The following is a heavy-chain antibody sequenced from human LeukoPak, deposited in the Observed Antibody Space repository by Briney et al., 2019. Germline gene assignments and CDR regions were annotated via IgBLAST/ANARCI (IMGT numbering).Heavy chain of an antibody. CDR3: AREWWAGFDY. CDR2: IYTSGST. D-gene: IGHD2-15*01. CDR1: GGSISSSSYY. J-gene: IGHJ4*02. Sequence: SETLSLTCTVSGGSISSSSYYWSWIRQPAGKGLEWIGRIYTSGSTNYNPSLKSRVTISVDTSKNQFSLKLSSVTAADTAVYYCAREWWAGFDYWGQGTLVTVSS. V-gene: IGHV4-61*02.